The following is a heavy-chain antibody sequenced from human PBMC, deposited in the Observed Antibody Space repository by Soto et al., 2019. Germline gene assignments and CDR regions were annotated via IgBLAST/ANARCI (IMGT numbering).Heavy chain of an antibody. Sequence: PSETLSLTCTVSGDSIRSYYWSWIRQPPGKGLEWIGYIYDSGSTNYNPSLKSRVTISVDTSKSQFSLKVTSVTATDTAVYYCARHKDTSSRYLLPDFWGQGTLVTVSS. D-gene: IGHD6-13*01. CDR3: ARHKDTSSRYLLPDF. V-gene: IGHV4-59*08. CDR1: GDSIRSYY. CDR2: IYDSGST. J-gene: IGHJ4*02.